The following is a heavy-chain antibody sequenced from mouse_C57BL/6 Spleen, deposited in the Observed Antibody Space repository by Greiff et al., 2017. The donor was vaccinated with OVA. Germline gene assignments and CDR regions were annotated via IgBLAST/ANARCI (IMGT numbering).Heavy chain of an antibody. CDR1: GFTFSSYA. V-gene: IGHV5-4*03. D-gene: IGHD2-5*01. J-gene: IGHJ2*01. Sequence: DVMLVESGGGLVKPGGSLKLSCAASGFTFSSYAMSWVRQTPEKRLEWVATISDGGSYTYYPDNVKGRFTISRDNAKNNLYLQMSHLKSEDTAMYYCARYSNYCFDYWGQGTTRTVSS. CDR2: ISDGGSYT. CDR3: ARYSNYCFDY.